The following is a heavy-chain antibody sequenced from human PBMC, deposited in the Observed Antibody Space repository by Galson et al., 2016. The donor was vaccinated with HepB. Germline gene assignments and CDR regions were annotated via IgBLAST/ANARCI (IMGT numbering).Heavy chain of an antibody. V-gene: IGHV5-51*01. CDR1: GFSFTNYW. CDR3: ARQSGGILDY. J-gene: IGHJ4*02. CDR2: IYLGDSET. Sequence: QSGAAVKKSGKSLKIACRASGFSFTNYWIGWVRQMPGKGLEWMGIIYLGDSETKYGPSFQGNVTISADKYITSAYLQWSSLKASDTAMYYCARQSGGILDYWGQGTLVTVSS. D-gene: IGHD6-25*01.